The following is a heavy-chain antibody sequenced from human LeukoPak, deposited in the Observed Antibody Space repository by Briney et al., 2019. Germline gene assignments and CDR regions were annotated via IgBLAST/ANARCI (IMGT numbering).Heavy chain of an antibody. V-gene: IGHV4-39*07. D-gene: IGHD3-10*01. J-gene: IGHJ4*02. CDR2: INHSGST. Sequence: KPSETLSLTCTVSGGSISSSSYYWSWIRQPPGKGLEWIGEINHSGSTNYNPSLKSRVTISVDTSKNQFSLKLSSVTAADTAVYYCARTSMVRGVIIFDYWGQGTLVTVSS. CDR1: GGSISSSSYY. CDR3: ARTSMVRGVIIFDY.